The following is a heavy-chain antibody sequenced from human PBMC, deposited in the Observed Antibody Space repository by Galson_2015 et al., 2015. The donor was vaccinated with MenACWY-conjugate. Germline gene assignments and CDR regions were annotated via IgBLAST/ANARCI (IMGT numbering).Heavy chain of an antibody. CDR2: IRSKANSYAT. J-gene: IGHJ6*02. D-gene: IGHD3-10*01. Sequence: SLRLSCAASGFTFSGSAMHWVRQASGKGLEWVGRIRSKANSYATAYAASVKGRFTISRDDSKNTAYLQMNSLKTEDTAVYYCTRLDYGSGGLSAYYGMDVWGQGTTVTVSS. CDR3: TRLDYGSGGLSAYYGMDV. V-gene: IGHV3-73*01. CDR1: GFTFSGSA.